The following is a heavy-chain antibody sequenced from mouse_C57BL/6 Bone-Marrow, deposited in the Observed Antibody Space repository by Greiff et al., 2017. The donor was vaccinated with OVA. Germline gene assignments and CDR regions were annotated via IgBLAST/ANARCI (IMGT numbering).Heavy chain of an antibody. V-gene: IGHV1-54*01. CDR2: INPGSGGT. J-gene: IGHJ3*01. CDR1: GYAFTNYL. CDR3: ARRGIWAY. Sequence: QVQLQQSGAELVRPGTSVKVSCKASGYAFTNYLIEWVKQRPGQGLEWIGVINPGSGGTNYNEKFKGKATLTADKSSSTAYMQLSSLTSEDAAVYFCARRGIWAYWGQGTLVTVSA.